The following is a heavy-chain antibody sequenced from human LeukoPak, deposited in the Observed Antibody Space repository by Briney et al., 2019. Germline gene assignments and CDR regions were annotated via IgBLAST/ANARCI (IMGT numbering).Heavy chain of an antibody. D-gene: IGHD1-26*01. CDR2: ISSSGSTI. V-gene: IGHV3-48*03. CDR3: ARVTIWELHFSDY. CDR1: GFTFNNFA. Sequence: PGGSLRLSCAASGFTFNNFAMNWVRQAPGEGLEWVSYISSSGSTIYYADSVKGRFTISRDNAKNSLYLQMNSLRAEDTAVYYCARVTIWELHFSDYWGQGTLVTVSS. J-gene: IGHJ4*02.